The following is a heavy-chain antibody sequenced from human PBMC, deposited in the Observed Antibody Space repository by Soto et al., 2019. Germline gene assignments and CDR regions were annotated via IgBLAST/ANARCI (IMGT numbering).Heavy chain of an antibody. CDR3: AKDKVPVVVTAPFDD. J-gene: IGHJ4*02. V-gene: IGHV3-30*18. CDR2: ISYDGSNK. CDR1: GFTFSSYG. D-gene: IGHD2-21*02. Sequence: GGSLRLSCAASGFTFSSYGMHWVRQAPGKGLEWVAVISYDGSNKYYADSVKGRFTISRDNSKNTLYLQMNNLRAEDTAVYYCAKDKVPVVVTAPFDDWGQGTLVTVSS.